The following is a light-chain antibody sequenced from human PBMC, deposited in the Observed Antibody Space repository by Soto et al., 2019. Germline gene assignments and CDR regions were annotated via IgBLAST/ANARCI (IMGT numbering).Light chain of an antibody. CDR1: RGIRNF. Sequence: DIQLTQSPSFLSASVGDRVTITCRASRGIRNFLNWYQQKPGKAPKVLIYAASSLQSGVPSRFGGSGSGTDFTLTVSSLQPEDFATYYCQQLFMYPPTFGPGTKVDIK. CDR2: AAS. V-gene: IGKV1-9*01. CDR3: QQLFMYPPT. J-gene: IGKJ3*01.